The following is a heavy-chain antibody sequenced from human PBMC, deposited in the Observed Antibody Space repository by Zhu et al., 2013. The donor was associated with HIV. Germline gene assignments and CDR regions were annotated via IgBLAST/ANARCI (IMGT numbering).Heavy chain of an antibody. CDR2: ISAYNGNT. J-gene: IGHJ5*02. CDR3: ARSQWELRSFDP. CDR1: GYIFASYG. Sequence: QVQLVQSGAEVEKPGASVKVSCKASGYIFASYGIAWVRQAPGQGLEWMGWISAYNGNTNYAQKLQGRVTMTRDTSTSTAYMELRSLRSDDTAIYYCARSQWELRSFDPWGQGTLVTVSS. V-gene: IGHV1-18*01. D-gene: IGHD1-26*01.